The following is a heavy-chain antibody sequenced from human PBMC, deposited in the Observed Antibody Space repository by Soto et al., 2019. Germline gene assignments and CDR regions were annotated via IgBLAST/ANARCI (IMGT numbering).Heavy chain of an antibody. CDR3: ASPGADIAAAGKGTYYYGMDV. V-gene: IGHV4-39*01. CDR1: GGSIISSSYY. CDR2: IYYSGST. J-gene: IGHJ6*02. D-gene: IGHD6-13*01. Sequence: SETLSLTCTVSGGSIISSSYYWGWIRQAPGKGLEWIGSIYYSGSTYYNPSLKSRVTISVDTSKNQFSLKLSSVTAADTAVYYCASPGADIAAAGKGTYYYGMDVWGQGTTVT.